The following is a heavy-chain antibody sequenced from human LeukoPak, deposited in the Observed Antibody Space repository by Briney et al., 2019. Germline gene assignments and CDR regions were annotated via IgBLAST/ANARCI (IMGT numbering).Heavy chain of an antibody. Sequence: ASVKVSCKASGGTFSSYAISWVRPAPGQGSEWRGSINPNSGDTKYAQKFQGRATMTRDTSISTTYMELNRLRSDDTAVYYCARDQYCIGGNCFPYFYYWGQGTLVTVSS. V-gene: IGHV1-2*02. D-gene: IGHD2-15*01. J-gene: IGHJ4*02. CDR1: GGTFSSYA. CDR2: INPNSGDT. CDR3: ARDQYCIGGNCFPYFYY.